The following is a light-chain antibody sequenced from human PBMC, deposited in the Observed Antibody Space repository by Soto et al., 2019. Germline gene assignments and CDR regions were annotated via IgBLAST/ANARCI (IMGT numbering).Light chain of an antibody. J-gene: IGLJ2*01. CDR2: DVS. V-gene: IGLV2-14*03. Sequence: QSVLTQPASVSASPGQSITISCTGTSSDIGAYNSVSWYQQHPGEAPQLIIYDVSYRPSGISNRFSGSKSGNTASLTVSGLQADDDADYYCASYTTGRIRVFGGGTKLTVL. CDR1: SSDIGAYNS. CDR3: ASYTTGRIRV.